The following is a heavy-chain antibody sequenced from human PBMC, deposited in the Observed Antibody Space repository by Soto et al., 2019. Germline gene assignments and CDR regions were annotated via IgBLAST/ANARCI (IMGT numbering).Heavy chain of an antibody. J-gene: IGHJ4*02. CDR2: IIPIFGTA. CDR1: GGTFSSYA. D-gene: IGHD6-6*01. Sequence: QVQLVQSGAEVKKPGSSVKVSCKASGGTFSSYAISWVRQAPGQGLEWMGGIIPIFGTANYAQKFQGRVTITADESMSTAYMELSSLRSEDTAVYYCARDLEAGSSSSSYFDYWGQGTLVTVSS. V-gene: IGHV1-69*01. CDR3: ARDLEAGSSSSSYFDY.